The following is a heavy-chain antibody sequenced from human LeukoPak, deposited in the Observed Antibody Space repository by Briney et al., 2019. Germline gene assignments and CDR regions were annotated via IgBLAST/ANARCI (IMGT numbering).Heavy chain of an antibody. D-gene: IGHD4-17*01. Sequence: SETLSLTXAVYGGSFSGYYWSWIRQPPGKGLEWIGEINHSGSTNYNPSLKSRVTISVDTSKNQFSLKLSSVTAADTAVYYRARFSRAVTTFDYWGQGTLVTVSS. CDR1: GGSFSGYY. CDR3: ARFSRAVTTFDY. J-gene: IGHJ4*02. CDR2: INHSGST. V-gene: IGHV4-34*01.